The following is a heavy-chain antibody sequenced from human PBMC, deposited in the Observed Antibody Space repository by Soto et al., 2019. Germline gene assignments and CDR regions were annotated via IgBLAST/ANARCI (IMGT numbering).Heavy chain of an antibody. Sequence: EVQLVESGGGLVQPGGSLRLSCTASGFIISTSYMSWVRQAPGKGLEWVSIIYNDGSTYYADSVKGRFTVSRDVSKNTLYLEILSLRAEDTAVYYCARDSYTRYWGQGTLVTVSS. CDR1: GFIISTSY. V-gene: IGHV3-66*01. CDR3: ARDSYTRY. D-gene: IGHD4-4*01. J-gene: IGHJ4*02. CDR2: IYNDGST.